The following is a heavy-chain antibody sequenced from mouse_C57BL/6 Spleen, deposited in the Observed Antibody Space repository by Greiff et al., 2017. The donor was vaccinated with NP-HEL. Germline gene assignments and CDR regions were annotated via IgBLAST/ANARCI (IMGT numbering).Heavy chain of an antibody. Sequence: QVQLQQPGTELVKPGASVKLSCKASGYTFTSYWMHWVKQRPGQGLEWIGNTNPSNGGTNYNEKFKSKATLTVDKSSSTAYMQLSSLTSEDSAVDYCARSTTVVEGYFDVWGTGTTVTVSS. D-gene: IGHD1-1*01. J-gene: IGHJ1*03. V-gene: IGHV1-53*01. CDR1: GYTFTSYW. CDR3: ARSTTVVEGYFDV. CDR2: TNPSNGGT.